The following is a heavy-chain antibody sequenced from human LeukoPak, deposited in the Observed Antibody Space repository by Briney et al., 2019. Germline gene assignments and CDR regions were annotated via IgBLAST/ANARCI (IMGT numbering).Heavy chain of an antibody. CDR2: TYYRSKWYS. CDR3: AAERGYSGYDHPGSNYYYGMDV. Sequence: SHPLSLTCAISGDSVSSNSAAWNWIRQSPSRGLEWLGRTYYRSKWYSDYAVSVKSRITINPDTSKNQFSLQLNSVTPEDKAVYYCAAERGYSGYDHPGSNYYYGMDVWGQGTTVTVSS. J-gene: IGHJ6*02. V-gene: IGHV6-1*01. D-gene: IGHD5-12*01. CDR1: GDSVSSNSAA.